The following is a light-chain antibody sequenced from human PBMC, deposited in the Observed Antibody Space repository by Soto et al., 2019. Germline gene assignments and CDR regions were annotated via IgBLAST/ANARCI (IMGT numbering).Light chain of an antibody. CDR1: SSDVGGYNY. V-gene: IGLV2-14*01. CDR2: EVS. CDR3: SSKRSSSPLV. J-gene: IGLJ7*01. Sequence: QSALTQPTSVSGSPGQSITISCTGTSSDVGGYNYVSWYQQHPGKAPKLMISEVSHRPSGVSNRFSGSKSGNTASLTISGLQAEDEADYYCSSKRSSSPLVFGGGTQLTVL.